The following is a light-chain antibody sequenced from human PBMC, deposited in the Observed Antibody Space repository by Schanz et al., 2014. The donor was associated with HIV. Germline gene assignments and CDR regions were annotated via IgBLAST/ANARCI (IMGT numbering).Light chain of an antibody. V-gene: IGKV3-11*01. CDR2: DAS. Sequence: EIVLTQSPATLSLSPGERATLSCRASQSVSSYLAWYQQKPGQAPRLLIYDASNRATGIPDRFSGSGSGTVFTLTISRLEPEDFAVYYCQQRANWPPWTFGQGTKVEIK. J-gene: IGKJ1*01. CDR1: QSVSSY. CDR3: QQRANWPPWT.